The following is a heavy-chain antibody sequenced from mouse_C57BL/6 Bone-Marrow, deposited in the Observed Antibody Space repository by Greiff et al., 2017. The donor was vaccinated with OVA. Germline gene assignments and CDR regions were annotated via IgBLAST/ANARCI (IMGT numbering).Heavy chain of an antibody. CDR1: GYTFTSSG. CDR2: LYPRSGHT. J-gene: IGHJ3*01. CDR3: ARRIYDGYFWFAY. Sequence: QVQLQQSGAELARPGASVKLSCKASGYTFTSSGISWVKQRTGQGLEWIGGLYPRSGHTYYNEKFKGKATLTADKSSSTAYMELRSLTSEDSAVYVCARRIYDGYFWFAYWGQGTLVTVSA. D-gene: IGHD2-3*01. V-gene: IGHV1-81*01.